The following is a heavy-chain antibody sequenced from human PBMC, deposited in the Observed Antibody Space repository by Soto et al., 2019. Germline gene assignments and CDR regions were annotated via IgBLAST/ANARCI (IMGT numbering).Heavy chain of an antibody. J-gene: IGHJ6*02. CDR1: GFTVSSYD. Sequence: GGSLRLSCAASGFTVSSYDMHWVRQVTGKGLEWVSAIGTAGDAYYPGSVKGRFTISRENAGNSLYLQLNSLRVEDTAVYYCAKRGPDSGSNGLDVWGQGTTVPVSS. D-gene: IGHD3-10*01. CDR2: IGTAGDA. V-gene: IGHV3-13*01. CDR3: AKRGPDSGSNGLDV.